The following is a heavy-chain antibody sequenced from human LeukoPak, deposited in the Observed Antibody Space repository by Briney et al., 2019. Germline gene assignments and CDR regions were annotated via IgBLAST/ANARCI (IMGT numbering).Heavy chain of an antibody. CDR3: TTRRQDGC. D-gene: IGHD6-25*01. CDR1: GFTFSDAW. Sequence: GSLRLSCVGSGFTFSDAWISWGRQAPGEGLEWVGRIKSKIDGGTIDYAAPVKGRFTISRDDSRNTLYLQMNSLKTEDTAVYYCTTRRQDGCWGQGTLVTVS. CDR2: IKSKIDGGTI. V-gene: IGHV3-15*01. J-gene: IGHJ4*02.